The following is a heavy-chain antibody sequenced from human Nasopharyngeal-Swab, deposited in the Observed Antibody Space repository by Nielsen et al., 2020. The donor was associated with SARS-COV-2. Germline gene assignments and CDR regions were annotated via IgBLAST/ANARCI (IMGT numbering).Heavy chain of an antibody. J-gene: IGHJ4*02. D-gene: IGHD2-2*02. V-gene: IGHV4-39*01. CDR2: IYYSGST. CDR3: ASNIVVVPAAISYSNYGPRVRPYYFDY. CDR1: GGSISSSSYY. Sequence: SETLSLTCTVSGGSISSSSYYWGWIRQPPGKGLEWIGSIYYSGSTYYNPSLKSRVTISVDTSKNQFSLKLSSVTAADTAVYYCASNIVVVPAAISYSNYGPRVRPYYFDYWGQGTLVTVSS.